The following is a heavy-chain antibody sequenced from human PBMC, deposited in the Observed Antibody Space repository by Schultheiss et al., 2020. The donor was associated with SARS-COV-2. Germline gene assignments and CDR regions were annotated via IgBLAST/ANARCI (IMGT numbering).Heavy chain of an antibody. CDR1: GGSISNGGFF. D-gene: IGHD5-18*01. Sequence: SETLSLTCTVSGGSISNGGFFWSYLRHHPGKGLEWIGYIYYSGSTYYNPSLKSRVTISVDTSKNQFSLKLSSVTAADTAVYYCARGRGVDTAKFDYWGQGTLVTVSS. J-gene: IGHJ4*02. CDR3: ARGRGVDTAKFDY. V-gene: IGHV4-31*03. CDR2: IYYSGST.